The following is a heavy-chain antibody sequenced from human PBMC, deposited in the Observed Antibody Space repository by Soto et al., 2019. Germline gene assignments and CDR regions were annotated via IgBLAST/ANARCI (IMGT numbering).Heavy chain of an antibody. D-gene: IGHD3-22*01. V-gene: IGHV3-23*01. CDR3: AKWDRWLLLQDYFDY. Sequence: PGGSLRLSCAASGFTFSSYAMSWVRQAPGKGLEWVSAISGSGGSTYYADSVKGRFTISRDNSKNTLYLQMNSLRAEDTAVYYCAKWDRWLLLQDYFDYWGQGTLVTVSS. CDR2: ISGSGGST. CDR1: GFTFSSYA. J-gene: IGHJ4*02.